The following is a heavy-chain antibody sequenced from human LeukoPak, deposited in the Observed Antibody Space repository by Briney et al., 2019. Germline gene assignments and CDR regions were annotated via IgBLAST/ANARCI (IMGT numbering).Heavy chain of an antibody. CDR2: IIPILGIA. D-gene: IGHD5-18*01. V-gene: IGHV1-69*04. CDR3: ARGGDVDTAMVDAFDT. Sequence: VASVKVSCKASGGTFSSYAISWVRQAPGQGLEWMGRIIPILGIANYAQKFQGRVTITADKSTSTAYMELSSRRSEDTAVYYCARGGDVDTAMVDAFDTWGQGTMVTVSS. J-gene: IGHJ3*02. CDR1: GGTFSSYA.